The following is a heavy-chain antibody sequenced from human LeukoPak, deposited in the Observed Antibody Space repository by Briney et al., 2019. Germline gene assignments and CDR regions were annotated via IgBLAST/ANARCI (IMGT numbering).Heavy chain of an antibody. CDR3: AREFAVIKTKIFDY. J-gene: IGHJ4*02. CDR1: GGSISSGDYY. D-gene: IGHD2-21*01. Sequence: SETLSLTCTVSGGSISSGDYYWNWIRQPPGMGLEWIALIYYSGSTYYNPSLKSRVTISADTTKNRFSLKLSSVTAADTAVYFGAREFAVIKTKIFDYWGQGTLVTVSS. V-gene: IGHV4-30-4*08. CDR2: IYYSGST.